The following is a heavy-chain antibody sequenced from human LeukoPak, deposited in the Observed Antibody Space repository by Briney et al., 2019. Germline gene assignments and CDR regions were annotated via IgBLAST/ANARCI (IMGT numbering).Heavy chain of an antibody. CDR1: GGSISSGDYY. Sequence: SQTLSLTCTVSGGSISSGDYYWNWIRQPPGKGLEWIGYIYYSGSTYYNPSLKSRVTISVDTSKNQFSLKLSSVTAADTAVYYCARGSGRSGWYLNWGQGTLVTVSS. CDR2: IYYSGST. V-gene: IGHV4-30-4*01. J-gene: IGHJ4*02. CDR3: ARGSGRSGWYLN. D-gene: IGHD6-19*01.